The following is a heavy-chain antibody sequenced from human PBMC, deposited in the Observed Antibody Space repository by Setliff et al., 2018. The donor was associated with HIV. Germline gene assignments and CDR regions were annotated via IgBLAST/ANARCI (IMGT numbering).Heavy chain of an antibody. J-gene: IGHJ4*01. V-gene: IGHV4-38-2*01. Sequence: PSETLSLTCAVSRSYISGSYYWAWIRQPPGKGLEWIGSVYYSGSTYHNPSLKNRLTISVDTSKNLFSLRLNNVTAADTGVYYCARRVAQSEIFDYWGQGTLVTVSS. CDR2: VYYSGST. CDR3: ARRVAQSEIFDY. CDR1: RSYISGSYY. D-gene: IGHD3-3*01.